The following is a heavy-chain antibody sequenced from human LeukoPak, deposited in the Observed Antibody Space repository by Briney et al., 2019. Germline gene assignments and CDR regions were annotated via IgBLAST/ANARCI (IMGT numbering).Heavy chain of an antibody. V-gene: IGHV3-23*01. Sequence: GGSLRLSCAASRFTFSSYAISWVRQAPGKGLEWVSTISSTDVATYYADSVKGRFTISRDNSKNTLYLQMNSLRAEDTAVYYCAKHVASWYPFDAFDIWGQGTMVTVSS. D-gene: IGHD6-13*01. CDR1: RFTFSSYA. CDR3: AKHVASWYPFDAFDI. J-gene: IGHJ3*02. CDR2: ISSTDVAT.